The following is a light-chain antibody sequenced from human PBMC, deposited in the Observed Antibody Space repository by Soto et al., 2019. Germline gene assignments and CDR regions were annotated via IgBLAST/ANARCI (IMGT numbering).Light chain of an antibody. J-gene: IGKJ4*01. CDR3: EQRSNWLPPIT. V-gene: IGKV3-11*01. Sequence: EIVLTQSPATLSLSPGERATLSCRASQSVGTFLAWYQHKPGQAPRLLIYDASNRATGVPARFSGSGSGTDFTLTISSLEPEDFAVYYCEQRSNWLPPITFGGGTMV. CDR1: QSVGTF. CDR2: DAS.